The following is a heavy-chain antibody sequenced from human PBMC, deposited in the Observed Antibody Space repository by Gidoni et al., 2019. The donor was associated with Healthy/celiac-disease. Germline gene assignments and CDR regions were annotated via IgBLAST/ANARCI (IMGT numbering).Heavy chain of an antibody. J-gene: IGHJ4*02. D-gene: IGHD4-17*01. CDR1: GFSLSNARMG. CDR2: IFSNDEK. Sequence: QVTLKESGPVLVKPTETLTLTCTVSGFSLSNARMGVSWIRQPPGKALEWLAHIFSNDEKSYSTSLKSRLTISKDTSKSQVVLTMTNMDPVDTATYYCARICPNCTRDDRSPVITYDYLFDYWGQGTLVTVSS. CDR3: ARICPNCTRDDRSPVITYDYLFDY. V-gene: IGHV2-26*01.